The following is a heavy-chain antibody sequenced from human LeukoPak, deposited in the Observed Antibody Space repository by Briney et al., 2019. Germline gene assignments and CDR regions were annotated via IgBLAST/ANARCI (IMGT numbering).Heavy chain of an antibody. D-gene: IGHD2-21*02. Sequence: ASVKVSCKASGYTFTGYYMHWVRQAPGQGLEWMGWINPHGDGTNYAQKFQGRVTMTRDSSISTAYMEPSSLRSDDTARYYCARARTYCGGDCSYFDFWGQGTLVTVSS. CDR1: GYTFTGYY. CDR2: INPHGDGT. V-gene: IGHV1-2*02. J-gene: IGHJ4*02. CDR3: ARARTYCGGDCSYFDF.